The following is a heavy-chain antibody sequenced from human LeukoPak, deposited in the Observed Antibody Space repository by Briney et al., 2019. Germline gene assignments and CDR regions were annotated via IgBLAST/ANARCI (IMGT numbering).Heavy chain of an antibody. V-gene: IGHV3-21*06. CDR2: LSGTGRYI. Sequence: PGGSLRLFCSASGFTFSSYTMNWGRQAPGKGLEWVSSLSGTGRYIYYADLMKGRFTISRDNAKNSLYLQMNSLRAEDTAVYYCARSLRDAFDIWGQGTIVTVSS. CDR1: GFTFSSYT. CDR3: ARSLRDAFDI. J-gene: IGHJ3*02.